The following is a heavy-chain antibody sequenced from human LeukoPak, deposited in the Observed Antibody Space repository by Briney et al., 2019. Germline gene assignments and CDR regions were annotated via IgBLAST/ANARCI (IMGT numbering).Heavy chain of an antibody. J-gene: IGHJ3*02. V-gene: IGHV4-4*07. CDR2: IYTSGST. CDR3: ARGRITMVRGVMDRDAFDI. CDR1: GGSISSYY. D-gene: IGHD3-10*01. Sequence: SETLSLTCTVSGGSISSYYWSWIRQPAGKGLEWIGRIYTSGSTNYNPSLKSRVTMSVDTSKNQFSLKLSSVTAADTAVYYCARGRITMVRGVMDRDAFDIWGQGTMATVSS.